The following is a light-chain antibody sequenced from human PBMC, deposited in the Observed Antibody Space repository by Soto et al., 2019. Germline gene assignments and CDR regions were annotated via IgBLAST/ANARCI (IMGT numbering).Light chain of an antibody. CDR2: AAS. J-gene: IGKJ1*01. V-gene: IGKV1-16*01. CDR3: QQYYSYPQT. CDR1: QAISNY. Sequence: DSQMTKSHSSLSAYVGERVTITCRASQAISNYLAWYQQKPGKVPKLLIYAASTLQSGVPSRFSGSGSGTDFTLTISCLQSEDFATYYCQQYYSYPQTFGQVTKVDIK.